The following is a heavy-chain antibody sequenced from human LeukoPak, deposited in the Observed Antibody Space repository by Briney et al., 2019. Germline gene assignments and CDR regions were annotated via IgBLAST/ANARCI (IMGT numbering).Heavy chain of an antibody. Sequence: GGSLRLSCAASGFTVSSNYMSWVRQAPGKGLEWVSVIYSGGSTYYADSVKGRFTISRDNSKNTLYLQMNSLRAEDTAVYYCARANPVLMVSKYFQHWGQGTLVTVSS. J-gene: IGHJ1*01. D-gene: IGHD2-8*01. CDR3: ARANPVLMVSKYFQH. V-gene: IGHV3-66*02. CDR1: GFTVSSNY. CDR2: IYSGGST.